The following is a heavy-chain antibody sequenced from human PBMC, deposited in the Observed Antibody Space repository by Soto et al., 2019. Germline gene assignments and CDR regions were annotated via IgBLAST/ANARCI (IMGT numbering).Heavy chain of an antibody. CDR2: ISGSGGST. J-gene: IGHJ4*02. CDR1: GFTFSSYA. D-gene: IGHD6-13*01. Sequence: EVQLLESGGGLVQPGGSLRLSCAASGFTFSSYAMSWVRQAPGKGLEWVSAISGSGGSTYYADSVKGRFTISRDNSKNTLYLQMNSLSAEDTAVYYCAKRVSSHYSSSWVDYWGQGTLVTVSS. V-gene: IGHV3-23*01. CDR3: AKRVSSHYSSSWVDY.